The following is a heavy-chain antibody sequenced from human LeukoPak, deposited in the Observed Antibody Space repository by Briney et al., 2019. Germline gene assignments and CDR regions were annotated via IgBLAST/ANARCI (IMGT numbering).Heavy chain of an antibody. CDR2: INHSGST. J-gene: IGHJ5*02. CDR3: ARGFATVTTAATNWFDP. CDR1: GGSFSGYY. V-gene: IGHV4-34*01. D-gene: IGHD4-4*01. Sequence: SETLSLTCAVYGGSFSGYYWSWIRQLPGKGLEWIGEINHSGSTNYNPSLKSRVTISVDTSKNQFSLKLSSVTAADTAVYYCARGFATVTTAATNWFDPWGQGTLVTVSS.